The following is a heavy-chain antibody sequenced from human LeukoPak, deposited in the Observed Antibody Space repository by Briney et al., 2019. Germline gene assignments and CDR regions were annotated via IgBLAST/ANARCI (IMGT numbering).Heavy chain of an antibody. V-gene: IGHV4-31*03. J-gene: IGHJ6*02. Sequence: SETLSLTCSVSGGSISSGGYCWSWIRQYPGKGLEWIGYIYYSGSTFYNPSLKSRVTISVDTSKNRFSLKLSSVTAADTAVYYCARDHHYYGMDVWGQGTTVTVSS. CDR2: IYYSGST. CDR1: GGSISSGGYC. CDR3: ARDHHYYGMDV.